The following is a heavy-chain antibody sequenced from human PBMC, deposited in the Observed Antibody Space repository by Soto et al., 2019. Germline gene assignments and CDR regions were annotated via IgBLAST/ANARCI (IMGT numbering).Heavy chain of an antibody. CDR3: ARGARSSGWPTLFDY. J-gene: IGHJ4*02. Sequence: VKVSCKASGGTFSSYAISWVRQAPGQGLEWMGGIIPIFGTANCAQKFQGRVTITADESTSTAYMELSSLRSEDTAVYYCARGARSSGWPTLFDYWGQGTLVTVSS. CDR2: IIPIFGTA. V-gene: IGHV1-69*13. CDR1: GGTFSSYA. D-gene: IGHD6-19*01.